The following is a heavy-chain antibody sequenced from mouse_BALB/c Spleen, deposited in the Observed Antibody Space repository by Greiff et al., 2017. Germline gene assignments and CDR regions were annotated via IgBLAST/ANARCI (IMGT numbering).Heavy chain of an antibody. CDR3: ARWGGNYVYYYAMDY. CDR2: ISSGSSTI. CDR1: GFTFSSFG. V-gene: IGHV5-17*02. D-gene: IGHD2-1*01. J-gene: IGHJ4*01. Sequence: EVMLVESGGGLVQPGGSRKLSCAASGFTFSSFGMHWVRQAPEKGLEWVAYISSGSSTIYYADTVKGRFTISRDNPKNTLFLQMTSLRSEDTAMYYCARWGGNYVYYYAMDYWGQGTSVTVSS.